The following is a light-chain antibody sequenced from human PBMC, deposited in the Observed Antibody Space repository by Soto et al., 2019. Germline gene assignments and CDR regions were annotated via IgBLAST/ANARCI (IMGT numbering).Light chain of an antibody. V-gene: IGKV3-15*01. Sequence: EVVMTQSPATLSVSPGQRATLSCRASQSVSRNFAWYQQKPGQAPSLLIYSASTRATVFPARFSGSGSGTEFTLTISSLQSEDFAVYYCQQYNDWPLTFGGGTKVEIK. CDR2: SAS. J-gene: IGKJ4*01. CDR1: QSVSRN. CDR3: QQYNDWPLT.